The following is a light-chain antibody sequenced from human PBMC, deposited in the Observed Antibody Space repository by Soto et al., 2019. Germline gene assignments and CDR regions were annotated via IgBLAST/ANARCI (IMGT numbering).Light chain of an antibody. CDR1: SSDVGDYNY. V-gene: IGLV2-11*01. CDR3: SSYTSSSTLLYV. CDR2: DVS. Sequence: QSVLTQPRSVSGSPGQSVTISCTGTSSDVGDYNYVSWYQQHPGKAPKLMIYDVSKRPSGVPDRFSGSKSGNTASLTISGLQAEDEADYYCSSYTSSSTLLYVFGTGTKVTVL. J-gene: IGLJ1*01.